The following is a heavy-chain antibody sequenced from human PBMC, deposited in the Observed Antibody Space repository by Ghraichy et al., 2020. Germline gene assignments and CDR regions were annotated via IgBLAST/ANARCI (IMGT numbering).Heavy chain of an antibody. CDR3: AKCETDSRRSGWCQWFVP. V-gene: IGHV3-23*01. Sequence: LSLTCAASGFTLNNYAMNWVRQAPGKGLDWVSVITSGGSTSYADSVKGRFTISRDNSKNTLYLQMNSLRDEDTAMYFCAKCETDSRRSGWCQWFVPCGQGTLVTVSS. D-gene: IGHD6-19*01. CDR2: ITSGGST. J-gene: IGHJ5*02. CDR1: GFTLNNYA.